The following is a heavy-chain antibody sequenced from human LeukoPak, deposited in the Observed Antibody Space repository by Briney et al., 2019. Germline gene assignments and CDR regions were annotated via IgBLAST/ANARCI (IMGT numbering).Heavy chain of an antibody. V-gene: IGHV3-33*06. Sequence: GGSLRLSCAASRFTFSHYGMHWVRQARGKALEWVALIWNDGSNKYYADSVKGRFTVSRDNSQNRLYLQMNSLRPEDTAVYYCAKDAQRGFDYSNSLENWGQGTLVTVSS. D-gene: IGHD4-11*01. CDR3: AKDAQRGFDYSNSLEN. CDR2: IWNDGSNK. CDR1: RFTFSHYG. J-gene: IGHJ4*02.